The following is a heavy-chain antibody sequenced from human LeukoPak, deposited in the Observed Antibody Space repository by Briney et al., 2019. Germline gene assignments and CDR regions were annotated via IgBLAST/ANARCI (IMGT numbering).Heavy chain of an antibody. CDR1: GFTFSSYW. Sequence: GGSLRLSCAASGFTFSSYWMHWVRQAPGKGLVWVSRISTDGSSTSYADFVKGRFTISRDNAKNTLFLQMNSLRAEDTAVYYCAKGAAEGYSYGFGLDYWGQGTLVTVSS. J-gene: IGHJ4*02. CDR3: AKGAAEGYSYGFGLDY. V-gene: IGHV3-74*01. D-gene: IGHD5-18*01. CDR2: ISTDGSST.